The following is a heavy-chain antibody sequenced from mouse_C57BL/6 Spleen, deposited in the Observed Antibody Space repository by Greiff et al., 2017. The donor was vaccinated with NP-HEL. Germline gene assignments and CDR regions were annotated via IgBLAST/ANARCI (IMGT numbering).Heavy chain of an antibody. Sequence: LQESGPELVKPGASVKISCKASGYAFSSSWMNWVKQRPGTGLEWIGRIYPGDGDTNYNGKFKGKATLTADKSSSTAYMQLSSLTSEDSAVYFCASEGYPPVFGAYWGQGTLVTVSA. D-gene: IGHD3-2*02. CDR2: IYPGDGDT. V-gene: IGHV1-82*01. CDR3: ASEGYPPVFGAY. CDR1: GYAFSSSW. J-gene: IGHJ3*01.